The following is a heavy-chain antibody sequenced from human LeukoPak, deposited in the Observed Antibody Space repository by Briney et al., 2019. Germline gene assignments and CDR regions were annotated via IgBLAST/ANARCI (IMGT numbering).Heavy chain of an antibody. D-gene: IGHD2-15*01. CDR2: VNTSGGST. CDR3: ARGYCSGGGCSVLDAFDG. J-gene: IGHJ3*01. CDR1: GYTCTNYY. V-gene: IGHV1-46*01. Sequence: ASVKVSCKTSGYTCTNYYIHWVRRAPRQGHELMGKVNTSGGSTSYQQKFHGRVNMTRDTSTTTVYMELSTLRSEDTAIYYCARGYCSGGGCSVLDAFDGWGQGTMVTVSS.